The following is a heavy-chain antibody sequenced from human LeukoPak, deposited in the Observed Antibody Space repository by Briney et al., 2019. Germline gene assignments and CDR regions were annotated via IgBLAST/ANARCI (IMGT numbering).Heavy chain of an antibody. Sequence: GGSLRLSCAASGFTFSRFWMHWVRQAPGKGLVWVSRINTDGSNTIYADSVKGRFTISRDNAKKSLYLQMNSLRAEDTAVYYCAKEDKYGYDYFDYWGQGTLVTVSS. CDR1: GFTFSRFW. V-gene: IGHV3-74*01. D-gene: IGHD5-18*01. J-gene: IGHJ4*02. CDR2: INTDGSNT. CDR3: AKEDKYGYDYFDY.